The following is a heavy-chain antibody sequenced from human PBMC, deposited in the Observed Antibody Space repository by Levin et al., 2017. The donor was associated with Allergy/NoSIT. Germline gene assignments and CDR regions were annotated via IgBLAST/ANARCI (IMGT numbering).Heavy chain of an antibody. CDR3: TRKALLCSSSSCFDY. Sequence: GESLKISCAASGFTFSASAMHWVRQASGKGLEWVGRIRSKANSYATSYAASVKGRFTISRDDSSNTAYLQMNSLKTEDTAVYYCTRKALLCSSSSCFDYWGQGTLVTVSS. D-gene: IGHD2-2*01. CDR2: IRSKANSYAT. CDR1: GFTFSASA. J-gene: IGHJ4*02. V-gene: IGHV3-73*01.